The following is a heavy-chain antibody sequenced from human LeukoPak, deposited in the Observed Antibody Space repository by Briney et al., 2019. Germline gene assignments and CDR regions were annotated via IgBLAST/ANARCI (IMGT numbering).Heavy chain of an antibody. D-gene: IGHD3-22*01. V-gene: IGHV4-4*02. CDR1: GGSISSSNW. CDR3: ARVAYYDSSGYPDY. CDR2: IYHSGST. J-gene: IGHJ4*02. Sequence: PSETLSLTCAVSGGSISSSNWWSWVRQPPGKGLEWIGEIYHSGSTNYNPSLKSRVTISVDKSKNQFSLKLSSVTAADTAVYYCARVAYYDSSGYPDYWGQGTLVTVSS.